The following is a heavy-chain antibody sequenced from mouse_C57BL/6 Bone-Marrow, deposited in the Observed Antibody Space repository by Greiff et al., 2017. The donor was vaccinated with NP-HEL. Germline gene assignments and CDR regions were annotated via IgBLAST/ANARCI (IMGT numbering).Heavy chain of an antibody. D-gene: IGHD1-1*01. V-gene: IGHV5-12*01. CDR1: GFTFSDYY. Sequence: EVKLMESGGGLVQPGGSLKLSCAASGFTFSDYYMYWVRQTPEKRLEWVAYISNGGGSTYYPDTVKGRFTISRDNAKNTLYLQMSRPKSEDTAMYYCARPHYYGSSSYFDYWGQGTTLTVSS. J-gene: IGHJ2*01. CDR3: ARPHYYGSSSYFDY. CDR2: ISNGGGST.